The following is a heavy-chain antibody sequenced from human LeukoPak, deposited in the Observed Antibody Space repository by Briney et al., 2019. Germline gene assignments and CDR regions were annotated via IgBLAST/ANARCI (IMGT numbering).Heavy chain of an antibody. J-gene: IGHJ3*02. CDR1: GFTFSDYY. Sequence: GGSLRLSCAASGFTFSDYYMSWIRRAPGKGLEWVSYISSSSSYTNYADSVKGRFTISRDKAKNSLYLQMNSLRAEDTAVYYCATNYDILTGSPKDDAFDIWGQGTMVTVSS. V-gene: IGHV3-11*03. D-gene: IGHD3-9*01. CDR2: ISSSSSYT. CDR3: ATNYDILTGSPKDDAFDI.